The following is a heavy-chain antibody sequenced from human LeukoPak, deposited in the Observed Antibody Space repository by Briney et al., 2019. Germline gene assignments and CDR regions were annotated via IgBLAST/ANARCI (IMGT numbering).Heavy chain of an antibody. J-gene: IGHJ4*02. V-gene: IGHV3-23*01. CDR3: AKLWFGESFDY. CDR2: ISSSGGST. CDR1: GFTFSSYA. D-gene: IGHD3-10*01. Sequence: GGSLSLSCAASGFTFSSYAMSRVRQAPGKGLGWVSAISSSGGSTYNADSVKGRFPISRDNSKNKLYLPMNSLRAEDTAVYYCAKLWFGESFDYWGQGTLVTVSS.